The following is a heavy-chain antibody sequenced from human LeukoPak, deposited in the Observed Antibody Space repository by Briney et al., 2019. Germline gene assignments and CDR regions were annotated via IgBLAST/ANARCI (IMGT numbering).Heavy chain of an antibody. CDR1: GFTFSSYA. CDR2: ISSNGGST. D-gene: IGHD3-10*01. Sequence: GGSLRLSCAASGFTFSSYAMHWVRQAPGKGLEYVSAISSNGGSTYYANSVKGRFTISRDNSKNTLYFQMGSLRAEDMAVYYCATSNSGSLKLDYWGQGTLVTVSS. CDR3: ATSNSGSLKLDY. J-gene: IGHJ4*02. V-gene: IGHV3-64*01.